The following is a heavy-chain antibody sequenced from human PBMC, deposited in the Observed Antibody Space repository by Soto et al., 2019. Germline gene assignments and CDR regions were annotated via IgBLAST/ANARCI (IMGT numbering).Heavy chain of an antibody. J-gene: IGHJ4*02. CDR2: IYYSGST. CDR3: ASWGGIASPAYDGSLAPYDY. Sequence: SETLSLTCTVSGGSISSYYWSLIRQPPGKGLEWIGYIYYSGSTNYNPSLKSRVTISVDTSKNQFSLKLSSVTAADTAVYYCASWGGIASPAYDGSLAPYDYWGQGTLVTVPQ. CDR1: GGSISSYY. V-gene: IGHV4-59*08. D-gene: IGHD6-13*01.